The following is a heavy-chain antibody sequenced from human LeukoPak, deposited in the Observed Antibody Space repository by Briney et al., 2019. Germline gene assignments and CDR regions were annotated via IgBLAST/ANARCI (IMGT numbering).Heavy chain of an antibody. V-gene: IGHV4-59*01. CDR2: IYFSRRT. Sequence: SETLSLTCTDSGGSISSYYCIWIRQPPGTALSWIGDIYFSRRTNYNPSLKSRVTISVDTSKNQFSLKLSSATAADTAVYYCARETGIAVAGPTTEYYYYGMDVWGQGTTVTVSS. CDR3: ARETGIAVAGPTTEYYYYGMDV. D-gene: IGHD6-19*01. CDR1: GGSISSYY. J-gene: IGHJ6*02.